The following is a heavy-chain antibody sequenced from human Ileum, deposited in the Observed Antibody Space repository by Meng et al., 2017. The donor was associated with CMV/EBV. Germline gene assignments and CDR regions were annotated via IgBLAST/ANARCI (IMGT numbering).Heavy chain of an antibody. Sequence: QVQRQGSGPGLVEPSQTLSLTCTVSGNSISSANYFWNWIRQPPGKGLEWIGYISYSGSTYYNPSLKSRITISKDTSKNQFSLRLNSVTAADTAVYYCATRPPQRNYYGVFDYWGQGTLVTVSS. J-gene: IGHJ4*02. CDR1: GNSISSANYF. D-gene: IGHD3-22*01. CDR3: ATRPPQRNYYGVFDY. CDR2: ISYSGST. V-gene: IGHV4-30-4*08.